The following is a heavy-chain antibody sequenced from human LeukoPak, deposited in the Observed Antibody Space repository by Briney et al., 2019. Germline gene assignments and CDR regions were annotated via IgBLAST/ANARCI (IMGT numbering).Heavy chain of an antibody. Sequence: SETLSLTCTVSGASISSSNYYWGWIRQPPGKGLEWIGSIYYSGSTSYNPSLQSRVTISVDTAKNQFSLKLSSVTAADTAVYYCAREQRGTYYYDSSRSFDYWGQGTLVTVSS. CDR1: GASISSSNYY. V-gene: IGHV4-39*02. D-gene: IGHD3-22*01. CDR3: AREQRGTYYYDSSRSFDY. J-gene: IGHJ4*02. CDR2: IYYSGST.